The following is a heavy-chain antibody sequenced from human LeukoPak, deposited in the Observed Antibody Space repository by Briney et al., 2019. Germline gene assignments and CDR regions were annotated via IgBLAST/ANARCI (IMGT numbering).Heavy chain of an antibody. Sequence: ASVKVSCKASGYTFTGYYMHWARQAPGQGLEWMGWINPNSGGTNYAQKFQGRVTMTRDTSISTAYMELSRQRSDDTAVYYCARAGYNWKPVVAYYFDYWGQGTLVTVSS. CDR1: GYTFTGYY. CDR2: INPNSGGT. J-gene: IGHJ4*02. CDR3: ARAGYNWKPVVAYYFDY. V-gene: IGHV1-2*02. D-gene: IGHD1-20*01.